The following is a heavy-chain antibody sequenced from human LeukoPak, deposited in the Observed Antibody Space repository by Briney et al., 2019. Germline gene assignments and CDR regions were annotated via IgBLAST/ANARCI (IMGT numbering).Heavy chain of an antibody. D-gene: IGHD6-13*01. CDR3: ARGGIGSSWYTAYYYYGMDV. CDR2: IWYDGSNK. CDR1: GFTFSSYG. J-gene: IGHJ6*02. V-gene: IGHV3-33*08. Sequence: GGSLRLSCAASGFTFSSYGMHWVRQAPGKGLEWVAVIWYDGSNKYYADSVKGRFTISRDNSKNTLYLQMNSLRAEDTAVYYCARGGIGSSWYTAYYYYGMDVWGQGTTVTVSS.